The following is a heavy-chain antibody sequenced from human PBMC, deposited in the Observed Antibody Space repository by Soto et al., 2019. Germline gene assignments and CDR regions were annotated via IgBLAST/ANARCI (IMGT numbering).Heavy chain of an antibody. D-gene: IGHD3-3*02. J-gene: IGHJ3*01. CDR3: AKDSISYNGIYDAFDV. CDR1: GFTFSIYA. V-gene: IGHV3-23*01. CDR2: IGGGDDI. Sequence: GVSLRLSCEASGFTFSIYAMAWVRQTQGEGPEWVSTIGGGDDIFYAESVQGRFIISRDDSRSTMYLQMDNLRVEDTAIYFCAKDSISYNGIYDAFDVWGQGTVVTVSS.